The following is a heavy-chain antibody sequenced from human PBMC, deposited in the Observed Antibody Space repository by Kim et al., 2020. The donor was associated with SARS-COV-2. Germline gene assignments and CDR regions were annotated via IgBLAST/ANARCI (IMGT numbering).Heavy chain of an antibody. CDR3: ARRRDTPDRSGYGYGMDV. Sequence: GESLKISCKGSGYSFTSYWIGWVRQMPGKGLEWMGIIYPGDSDTRYSPSFQGQVTISADKSISTAYLQWSSLKASDTAMYYCARRRDTPDRSGYGYGMDVWGQGTTVTVSS. J-gene: IGHJ6*02. V-gene: IGHV5-51*01. CDR2: IYPGDSDT. D-gene: IGHD3-22*01. CDR1: GYSFTSYW.